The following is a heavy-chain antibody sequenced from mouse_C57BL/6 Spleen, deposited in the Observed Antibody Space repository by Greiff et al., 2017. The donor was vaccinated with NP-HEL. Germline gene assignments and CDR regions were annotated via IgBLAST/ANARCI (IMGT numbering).Heavy chain of an antibody. Sequence: VKLMESGAELVKPGASVKISCKASGYAFSSYWMNWVKQRPGKGLEWIGQIYPGDGDTNYNGKFKGKATLTADKSSSTAYMQLSSLTSEDSAVYFCARSIHDYDGAWFAYWGQGTLVTVSA. D-gene: IGHD2-4*01. CDR1: GYAFSSYW. CDR2: IYPGDGDT. J-gene: IGHJ3*01. CDR3: ARSIHDYDGAWFAY. V-gene: IGHV1-80*01.